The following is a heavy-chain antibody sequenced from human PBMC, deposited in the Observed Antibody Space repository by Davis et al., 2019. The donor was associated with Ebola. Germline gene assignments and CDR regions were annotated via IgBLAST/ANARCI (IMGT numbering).Heavy chain of an antibody. J-gene: IGHJ4*02. V-gene: IGHV3-7*01. CDR2: IQNDGGEQ. D-gene: IGHD3-3*01. CDR1: EFTFSNSW. CDR3: ARDHRDDFWSGYSIWFY. Sequence: PGGSLRLSCAASEFTFSNSWMSWVRQVPGKGLERVANIQNDGGEQYYLDSVKGRFTISRDNANDSLYLQMNSLRVEDTAIYYCARDHRDDFWSGYSIWFYWGQGTLVTVSS.